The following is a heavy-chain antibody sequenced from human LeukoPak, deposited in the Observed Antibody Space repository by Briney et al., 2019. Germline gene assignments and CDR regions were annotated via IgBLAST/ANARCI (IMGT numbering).Heavy chain of an antibody. Sequence: SETLSLTCAVSGGSISSSNWWSWVRQPPGKGLEWIGEIYHSGSTNYNPSLKSRVTISVDKSKNQFSLKLSSVTAADTAVYYCARRPYYDILTGYYFRGGWFDPWGQGTLVTVSS. CDR1: GGSISSSNW. D-gene: IGHD3-9*01. J-gene: IGHJ5*02. CDR3: ARRPYYDILTGYYFRGGWFDP. V-gene: IGHV4-4*02. CDR2: IYHSGST.